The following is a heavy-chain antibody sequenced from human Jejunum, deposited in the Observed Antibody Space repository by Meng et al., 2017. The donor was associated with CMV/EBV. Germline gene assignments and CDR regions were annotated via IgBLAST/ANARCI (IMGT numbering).Heavy chain of an antibody. CDR3: ARVGEKVGSRHFGV. Sequence: SGGYVNTGYYLWSGRQQSREKGEEWRWNIHYSGDTNYRQYLRRRVTMSVDTSKNKVSLRVNSVTAADTAVYYCARVGEKVGSRHFGVWGRGTLVTVSS. CDR2: IHYSGDT. D-gene: IGHD4-17*01. J-gene: IGHJ4*02. V-gene: IGHV4-61*01. CDR1: GGYVNTGYYL.